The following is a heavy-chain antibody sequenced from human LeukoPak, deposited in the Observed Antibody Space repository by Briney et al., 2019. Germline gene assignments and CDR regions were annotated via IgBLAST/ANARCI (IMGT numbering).Heavy chain of an antibody. Sequence: GGSPRLSCAASGFSFGTYRMNWVRQAPGKGLEWVSSISDASRNIYYADSVKGRFTVSRDNAKSSLYLQMNSLRAEDTAVYYCARTDYYYSYFDPWGQGTLVTDSS. V-gene: IGHV3-21*01. CDR3: ARTDYYYSYFDP. D-gene: IGHD3-22*01. CDR1: GFSFGTYR. J-gene: IGHJ5*02. CDR2: ISDASRNI.